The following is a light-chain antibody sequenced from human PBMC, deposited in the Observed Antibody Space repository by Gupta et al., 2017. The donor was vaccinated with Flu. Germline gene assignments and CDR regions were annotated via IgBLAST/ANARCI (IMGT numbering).Light chain of an antibody. Sequence: SYVLTQPPSVSVSPGQTARIPCGGNNIRIHGVHWYQQKPGQAPVVVVYDDTDRPSGIPDRISGSKSGNTATLTIDRVEGGDEADYFCQPCDTTSDHPVFGGGTKLTVL. CDR1: NIRIHG. V-gene: IGLV3-21*02. CDR3: QPCDTTSDHPV. CDR2: DDT. J-gene: IGLJ3*02.